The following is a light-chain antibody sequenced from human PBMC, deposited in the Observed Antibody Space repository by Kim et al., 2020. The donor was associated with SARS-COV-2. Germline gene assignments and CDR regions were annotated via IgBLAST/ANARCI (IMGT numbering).Light chain of an antibody. CDR3: QKYNSVPLT. J-gene: IGKJ4*01. V-gene: IGKV1-27*01. CDR1: QGITNY. Sequence: ASRGDRVTITCRASQGITNYLAWYQQKPGKVPMLLIYAASALQSGVPSRFSGSVSATDFTLTIISLQPEDVATYYCQKYNSVPLTFGGGTKVDIK. CDR2: AAS.